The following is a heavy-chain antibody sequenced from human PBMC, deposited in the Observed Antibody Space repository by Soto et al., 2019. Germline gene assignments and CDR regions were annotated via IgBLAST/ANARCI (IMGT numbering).Heavy chain of an antibody. CDR2: ISGSGGST. J-gene: IGHJ4*02. D-gene: IGHD6-13*01. Sequence: GGSLRLSCAASGFTFSSYAMSWVRQAPGKGLEWVSAISGSGGSTYYADSVKGRFTISRDNSKNTLYLQMNSLRAEDTAVYYCAKDIAAAGYYFLYSCPAPLLTVSS. CDR3: AKDIAAAGYYFLY. V-gene: IGHV3-23*01. CDR1: GFTFSSYA.